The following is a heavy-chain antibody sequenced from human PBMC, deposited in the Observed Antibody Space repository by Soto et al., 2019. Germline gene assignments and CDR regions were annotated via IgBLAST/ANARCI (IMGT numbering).Heavy chain of an antibody. D-gene: IGHD7-27*01. Sequence: PGGSLRLSCAASGFSFSISPMHWVRQAPGKGPEWVALISYDGTNKFYADSVKGRFTISRDNSKSTLYLQVDSLRPEDAAVYYCARDPKTSGGQHWAFTYFDSWGQGTLVTVSS. J-gene: IGHJ4*02. CDR1: GFSFSISP. V-gene: IGHV3-30-3*01. CDR3: ARDPKTSGGQHWAFTYFDS. CDR2: ISYDGTNK.